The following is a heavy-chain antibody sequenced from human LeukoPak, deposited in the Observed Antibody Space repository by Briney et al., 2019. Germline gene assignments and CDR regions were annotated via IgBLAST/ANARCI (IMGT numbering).Heavy chain of an antibody. Sequence: ASVKVSCKASGYTFTSYDINWVRQATGQGLEWMGWMNPNSGNTGYAQKFQGRVTITRNTSISTAYMELSSLRSEDTAVYYCASSTPYSSGWDAFDIWGQGIMVTVSS. J-gene: IGHJ3*02. CDR1: GYTFTSYD. CDR3: ASSTPYSSGWDAFDI. V-gene: IGHV1-8*03. CDR2: MNPNSGNT. D-gene: IGHD6-19*01.